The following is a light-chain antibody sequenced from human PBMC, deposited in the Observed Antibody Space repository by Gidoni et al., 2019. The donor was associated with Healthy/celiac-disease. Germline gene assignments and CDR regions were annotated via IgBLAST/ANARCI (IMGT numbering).Light chain of an antibody. V-gene: IGKV3-15*01. J-gene: IGKJ1*01. CDR2: GAA. CDR3: QQYNNWTPWT. Sequence: IVLTQSPATLSVAPGERAFLSCRASQSVSSNLAWYQQTHVQAPRLLIYGAATRANGMPARFSGSGSGTEFTLTISSLQSEDFAVNYCQQYNNWTPWTFGQGTKVEIK. CDR1: QSVSSN.